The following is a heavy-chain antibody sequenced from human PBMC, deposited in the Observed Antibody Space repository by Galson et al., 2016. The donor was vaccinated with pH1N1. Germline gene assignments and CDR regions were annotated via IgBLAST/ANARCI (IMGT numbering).Heavy chain of an antibody. CDR2: ISDSTFT. V-gene: IGHV3-11*06. D-gene: IGHD6-13*01. CDR1: GFSFSDYY. J-gene: IGHJ4*02. Sequence: SLRLSCAASGFSFSDYYMSWVRQSPGEGLEWIAYISDSTFTMYTDSVKGRFTISRDNAKNTVYLQMNSLRAEDTGVYYCARAPYSINWYYSFWGQGILVTASS. CDR3: ARAPYSINWYYSF.